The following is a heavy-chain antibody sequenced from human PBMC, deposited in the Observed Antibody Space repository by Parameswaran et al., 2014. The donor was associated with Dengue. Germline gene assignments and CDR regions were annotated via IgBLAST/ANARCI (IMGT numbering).Heavy chain of an antibody. Sequence: WIRQPPGKGLEWIGSIYYSGSSFYSPSLTSRLTISVDTSKNHFSLRLRSVTAADTAVYYCARLSYGGYVGRDFYYYYAMDVWGQGTLVTVSS. D-gene: IGHD5-18*01. V-gene: IGHV4-39*02. CDR2: IYYSGSS. CDR3: ARLSYGGYVGRDFYYYYAMDV. J-gene: IGHJ6*02.